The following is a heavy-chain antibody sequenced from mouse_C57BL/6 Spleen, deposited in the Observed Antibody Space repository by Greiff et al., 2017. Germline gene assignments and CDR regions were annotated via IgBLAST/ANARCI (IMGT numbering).Heavy chain of an antibody. CDR1: GYSITSGYY. Sequence: EVKLQESGPGLVKPSQSLSLTCSVTGYSITSGYYWNWIRQFPGNKLEWMGYISYDGSNNYNPSLKNRISITRDTSKNQFFLKLNSVTTEDTATYYCARKLGSSFDYWGQGTTLTVSS. V-gene: IGHV3-6*01. D-gene: IGHD4-1*01. CDR3: ARKLGSSFDY. CDR2: ISYDGSN. J-gene: IGHJ2*01.